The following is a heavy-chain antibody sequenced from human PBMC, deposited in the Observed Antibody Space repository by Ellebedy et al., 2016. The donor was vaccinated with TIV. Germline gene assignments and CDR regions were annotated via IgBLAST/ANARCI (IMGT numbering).Heavy chain of an antibody. CDR3: AKDRTSGDGYWVFDQ. D-gene: IGHD5-18*01. CDR2: IIGSGGGI. J-gene: IGHJ4*02. Sequence: GESLKISCAASGFTFSGYWMHWVRQAPGKGLEWVSGIIGSGGGISYADSVKGRFTISRDNSKSMVHLEMNSLRPEDTAVYYCAKDRTSGDGYWVFDQWGQGTLVTVSS. CDR1: GFTFSGYW. V-gene: IGHV3-NL1*01.